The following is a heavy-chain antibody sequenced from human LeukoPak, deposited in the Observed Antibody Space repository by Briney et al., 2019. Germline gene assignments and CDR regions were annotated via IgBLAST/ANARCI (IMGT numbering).Heavy chain of an antibody. V-gene: IGHV4-4*07. CDR2: IYTSGST. Sequence: PSETLSLTCTVSGRSISSCYWSWIRQPAGKGLEWIGRIYTSGSTNYNPSLKSRVTMSVDTSKNQFSLKLSSVTAADTAVYYCARDPAVALYFDYWGQGTLVTVSS. CDR3: ARDPAVALYFDY. D-gene: IGHD6-19*01. CDR1: GRSISSCY. J-gene: IGHJ4*02.